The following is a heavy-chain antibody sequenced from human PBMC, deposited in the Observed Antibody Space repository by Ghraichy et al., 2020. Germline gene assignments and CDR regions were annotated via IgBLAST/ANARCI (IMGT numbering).Heavy chain of an antibody. V-gene: IGHV3-48*02. CDR1: GFTFSSYS. Sequence: GGSLRLSCAASGFTFSSYSMNWVRQAPGKGLEWVSYISSSSSTIYYADSVKGRFTISRDNAKNSLYLQMNSLRDEDTAVYYCAIVAAAGFNWFDPWGQGTLVTVSS. CDR3: AIVAAAGFNWFDP. D-gene: IGHD6-13*01. CDR2: ISSSSSTI. J-gene: IGHJ5*02.